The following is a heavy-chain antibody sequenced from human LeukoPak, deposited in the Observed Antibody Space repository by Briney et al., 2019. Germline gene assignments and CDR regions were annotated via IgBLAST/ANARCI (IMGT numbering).Heavy chain of an antibody. J-gene: IGHJ6*03. V-gene: IGHV3-33*01. CDR2: IWYDGSNK. Sequence: GGSLRLSCAASGFTFSTYGMHWVRQAPGKGLEWVAVIWYDGSNKYYADSVKGRFTISRDNSKNTLYLQMNSLRAEDTAVYYCARDGRESTYDYYYMDVWGKGTTVTVSS. CDR3: ARDGRESTYDYYYMDV. CDR1: GFTFSTYG. D-gene: IGHD3-10*01.